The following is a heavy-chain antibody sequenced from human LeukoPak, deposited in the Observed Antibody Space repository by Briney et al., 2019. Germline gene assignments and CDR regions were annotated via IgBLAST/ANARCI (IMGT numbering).Heavy chain of an antibody. CDR3: ARGADSSGYAVLDY. J-gene: IGHJ4*02. CDR1: GFTFSSYW. D-gene: IGHD3-22*01. Sequence: PGGSLRLSCAASGFTFSSYWMHWVRQAPGKGLVWVSDINSDGSSTNYADSVKGRFTISRDNAKNTLYLQMNSLRAEDTAVYYCARGADSSGYAVLDYWGQGTLVTVSS. V-gene: IGHV3-74*01. CDR2: INSDGSST.